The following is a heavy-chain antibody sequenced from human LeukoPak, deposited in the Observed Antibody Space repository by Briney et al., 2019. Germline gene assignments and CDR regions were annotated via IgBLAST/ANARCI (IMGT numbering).Heavy chain of an antibody. CDR3: AKGLISSSWFNPRDYYFDF. V-gene: IGHV4-34*01. CDR2: INHSGST. D-gene: IGHD6-13*01. J-gene: IGHJ4*02. CDR1: GGSFSGYY. Sequence: SETLSLTCAVYGGSFSGYYWSWIRQPPGKGLEWIGEINHSGSTNYNPSLKSRVTISVDTSKNQFSLKLSSVTAADTAVYYCAKGLISSSWFNPRDYYFDFWGQGTLVTVSS.